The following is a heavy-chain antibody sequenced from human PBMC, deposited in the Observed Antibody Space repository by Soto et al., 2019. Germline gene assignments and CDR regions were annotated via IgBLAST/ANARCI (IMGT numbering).Heavy chain of an antibody. V-gene: IGHV3-21*01. CDR2: ISSTTNYI. J-gene: IGHJ4*02. CDR1: GFTFTRYS. CDR3: ARESEDLTSNFDY. Sequence: VGSLRLSCAASGFTFTRYSMNWVRQAPGKGLEWVSSISSTTNYIYYADSMKGRFTVSRDNAKNSVYLEMNSLSAEDTALYYCARESEDLTSNFDYWGQGTLVNVSS.